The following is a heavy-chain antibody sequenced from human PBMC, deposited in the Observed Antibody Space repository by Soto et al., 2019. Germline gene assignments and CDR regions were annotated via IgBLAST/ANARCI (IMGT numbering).Heavy chain of an antibody. J-gene: IGHJ6*02. Sequence: GGSLILSCAASGFTFSSYAMHWVRQAPGKGLEWVAVISYDGSNKYYADSVKGRFTISRDNSKNTLYLQMNSLRAEDTAVYYCARELKRSIVVVPAPSGGMDVWGQGTTVTVSS. D-gene: IGHD2-2*01. CDR2: ISYDGSNK. V-gene: IGHV3-30-3*01. CDR3: ARELKRSIVVVPAPSGGMDV. CDR1: GFTFSSYA.